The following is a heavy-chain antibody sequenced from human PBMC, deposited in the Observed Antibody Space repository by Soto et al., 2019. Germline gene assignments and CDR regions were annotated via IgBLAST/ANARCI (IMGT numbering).Heavy chain of an antibody. V-gene: IGHV3-21*01. CDR2: ISSSSSYI. D-gene: IGHD6-6*01. Sequence: GGSLRLSCAASGFTFSSYSMNWVRQAPGKGLEWVSSISSSSSYIYYADSVKGRFTISRDNAKNSLYLQMNSLRAEDTAVYYCARDATYSSSAFDIWGQGTMVTVSS. CDR1: GFTFSSYS. CDR3: ARDATYSSSAFDI. J-gene: IGHJ3*02.